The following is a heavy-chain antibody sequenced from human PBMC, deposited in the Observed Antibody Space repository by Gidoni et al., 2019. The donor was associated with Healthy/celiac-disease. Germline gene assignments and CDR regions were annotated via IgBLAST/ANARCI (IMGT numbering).Heavy chain of an antibody. V-gene: IGHV1-3*01. CDR2: INAGNGNT. CDR3: ARDKGIAAAGTLFDI. J-gene: IGHJ3*02. Sequence: QVQLVQSGAEVKKPGASVKVSCKASGYTFTSYAMHWVRQAPGQRLEWMGWINAGNGNTKYSQKFQGRVTITRDTSASTAYMELSSLRSEDTAVYYCARDKGIAAAGTLFDIWGQGTMVTVSS. CDR1: GYTFTSYA. D-gene: IGHD6-13*01.